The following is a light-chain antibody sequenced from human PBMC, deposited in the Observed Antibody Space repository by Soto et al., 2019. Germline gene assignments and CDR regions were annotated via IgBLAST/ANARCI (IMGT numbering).Light chain of an antibody. Sequence: QSALTQPASVSGSPGQSITISCTGTSSDVGGYNYVSWYQQHPGKAPKLMIYDVSNRPSGVSNRFSGSKSGNTASLTISGLQAEDEADDYCSSDSSSSTHLYVFGTGTKLTVL. CDR1: SSDVGGYNY. V-gene: IGLV2-14*01. CDR2: DVS. CDR3: SSDSSSSTHLYV. J-gene: IGLJ1*01.